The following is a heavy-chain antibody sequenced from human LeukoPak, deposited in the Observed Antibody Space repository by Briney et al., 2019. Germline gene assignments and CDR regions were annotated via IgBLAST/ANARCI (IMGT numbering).Heavy chain of an antibody. D-gene: IGHD2-15*01. V-gene: IGHV3-7*01. CDR3: ARDKRAAETPYNWFDP. Sequence: GGSLRLSCAASGFNFGNFWVNWVRQAPGKGLEWVANIKQDGSEENYVDSVKGRFTISRDNAKNSLYLQMTNLRVEDTAVYYCARDKRAAETPYNWFDPWGQGTLVTVSS. CDR1: GFNFGNFW. CDR2: IKQDGSEE. J-gene: IGHJ5*02.